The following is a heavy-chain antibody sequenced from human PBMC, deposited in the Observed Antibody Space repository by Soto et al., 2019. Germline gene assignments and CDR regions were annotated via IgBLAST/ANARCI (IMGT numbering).Heavy chain of an antibody. CDR1: VAPSAVVITT. J-gene: IGHJ4*02. V-gene: IGHV4-39*01. D-gene: IGHD2-15*01. Sequence: QLQLQESGPGLVKPSETLSLTCTVSVAPSAVVITTGGGSASPPGKGLEWIGNIYDSGSTSYNPSLKSRVTISVDTSKNQVSLKVSSVTAADTAMYICVGGYPWVGFDYWGQGTLVTVSS. CDR3: VGGYPWVGFDY. CDR2: IYDSGST.